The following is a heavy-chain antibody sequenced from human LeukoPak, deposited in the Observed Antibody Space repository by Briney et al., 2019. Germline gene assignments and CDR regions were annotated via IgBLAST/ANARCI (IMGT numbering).Heavy chain of an antibody. Sequence: PGGSPRLSCAAYGFTFSGSAMHWVRQASGKGLEWVGRIRSKANSYATAYAASVKGRFTISRDDSKNTAYLQMNSLKTEDTAVYYCTRLGEVTVNYWGQGTLVTVSS. J-gene: IGHJ4*02. CDR1: GFTFSGSA. CDR2: IRSKANSYAT. V-gene: IGHV3-73*01. D-gene: IGHD3-3*01. CDR3: TRLGEVTVNY.